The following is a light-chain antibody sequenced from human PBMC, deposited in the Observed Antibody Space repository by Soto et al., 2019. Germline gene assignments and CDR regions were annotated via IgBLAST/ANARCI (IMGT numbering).Light chain of an antibody. CDR2: GAS. V-gene: IGKV1-17*01. Sequence: DIQMTQSTSSLSASVGDRVTITCRASQGIRYALGWYQQKPGTDPKRLIYGASILQNGVPSRFGGSGSGTEFTLTISSLQPEDFATYYCLQYNSPPLTFGQGTKVEI. J-gene: IGKJ1*01. CDR1: QGIRYA. CDR3: LQYNSPPLT.